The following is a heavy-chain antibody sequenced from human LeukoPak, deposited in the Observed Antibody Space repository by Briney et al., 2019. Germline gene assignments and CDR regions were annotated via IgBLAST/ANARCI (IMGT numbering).Heavy chain of an antibody. CDR2: ISYDGSNK. V-gene: IGHV3-30*18. CDR1: GFTFSSYA. CDR3: AKESSGWRNIDY. D-gene: IGHD6-19*01. Sequence: GGSLRLSCAASGFTFSSYAMSWVRQAPGKGLEWVAVISYDGSNKYYADSVKGRFTISRDNSKNTLYLQMNSLRAEDTAVYYCAKESSGWRNIDYWGQGTLVTVSS. J-gene: IGHJ4*02.